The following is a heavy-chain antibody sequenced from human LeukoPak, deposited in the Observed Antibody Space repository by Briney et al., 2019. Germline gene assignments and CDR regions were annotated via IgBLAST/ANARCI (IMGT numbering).Heavy chain of an antibody. CDR2: MSPNGGDT. D-gene: IGHD7-27*01. CDR3: ARGPPNWGFDF. J-gene: IGHJ4*02. V-gene: IGHV1-8*01. CDR1: GYTFTSYD. Sequence: ASVKVSCKASGYTFTSYDINWVRHATGQGLEWMGWMSPNGGDTGYAQKFQGRVTMTRDTSISTAFMELTNLRSEDTAVYYCARGPPNWGFDFWGQGALVTVSS.